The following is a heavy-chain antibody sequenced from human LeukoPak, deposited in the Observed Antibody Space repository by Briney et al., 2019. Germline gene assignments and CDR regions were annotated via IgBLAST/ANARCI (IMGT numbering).Heavy chain of an antibody. CDR3: ARDGGYIDSDYYGMDV. Sequence: PGGSLRLSCAASGFTVSSNYMSWVRQAPGKGLEWVSLIYSGGSTYYADSVRGRFTISRDNSKNTLYLQMTSLRAEDTAVYYCARDGGYIDSDYYGMDVWGQGTTVTVSS. V-gene: IGHV3-53*01. D-gene: IGHD1-26*01. CDR1: GFTVSSNY. CDR2: IYSGGST. J-gene: IGHJ6*02.